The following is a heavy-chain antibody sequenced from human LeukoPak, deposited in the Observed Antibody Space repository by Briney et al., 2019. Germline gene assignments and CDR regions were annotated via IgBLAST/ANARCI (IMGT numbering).Heavy chain of an antibody. D-gene: IGHD6-19*01. CDR3: ARGSSGWSAGYYYGMDV. J-gene: IGHJ6*02. V-gene: IGHV3-21*01. CDR2: ISSSSSYI. Sequence: PGGSLRLSCAASGFTFSSYSMNWVRQAPGKGLEWVSSISSSSSYIYYADSVKGRFTISRDNTKNSLYLQMNSLRAEDTAVYYCARGSSGWSAGYYYGMDVWGQGTTVTVSS. CDR1: GFTFSSYS.